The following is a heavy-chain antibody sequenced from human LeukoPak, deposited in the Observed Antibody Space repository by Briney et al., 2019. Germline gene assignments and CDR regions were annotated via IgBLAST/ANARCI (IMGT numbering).Heavy chain of an antibody. V-gene: IGHV3-23*01. CDR2: VSGSGGST. Sequence: PGGPLRLSCAASAFTFRTYAMIWVRQAPGKGLEWVSTVSGSGGSTYYADSVKGRFAISRDNSNNTLYLQMNSLRAEDTAVYYCAKGAASRGYTYVANWGQGTLVTVSS. CDR3: AKGAASRGYTYVAN. D-gene: IGHD5-18*01. J-gene: IGHJ4*02. CDR1: AFTFRTYA.